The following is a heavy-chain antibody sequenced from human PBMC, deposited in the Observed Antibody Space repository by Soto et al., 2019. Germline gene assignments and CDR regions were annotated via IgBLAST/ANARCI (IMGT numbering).Heavy chain of an antibody. V-gene: IGHV4-34*01. D-gene: IGHD2-21*01. Sequence: SETLSLTCAVYGGSFSGYYWSWIRQPPGKGLEWTGEINHSGSTNYNPSLKSRVTISVDTSKNQFSLKLSSVTAADTAVYYCARVTRPLAVAPESLYFDYWGQGTLVTVSS. J-gene: IGHJ4*02. CDR1: GGSFSGYY. CDR3: ARVTRPLAVAPESLYFDY. CDR2: INHSGST.